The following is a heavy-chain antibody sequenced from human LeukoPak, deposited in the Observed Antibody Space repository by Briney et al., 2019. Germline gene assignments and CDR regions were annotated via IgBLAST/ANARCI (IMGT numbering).Heavy chain of an antibody. D-gene: IGHD4-11*01. V-gene: IGHV4-34*01. CDR2: VNHRGVT. J-gene: IGHJ4*02. CDR1: SGSFSGYY. Sequence: RTSETLSLTCAVFSGSFSGYYWTWIRQPPGKGLEWIGEVNHRGVTNFNPALKSRVTISVDVSKNQFSLRVSSVTAADTAVYYCARGSGIDRASTVSGYLDGWGRGDLVTVSS. CDR3: ARGSGIDRASTVSGYLDG.